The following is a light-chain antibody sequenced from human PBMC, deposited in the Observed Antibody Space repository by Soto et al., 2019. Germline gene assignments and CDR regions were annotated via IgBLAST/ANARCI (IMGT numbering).Light chain of an antibody. Sequence: QSALTQPRSVSGSPGQSVTISCTGTSSDVGGFNSVSWYQQHPGKAPKLMIYDVNKRPSGVPDRFSGSKSGSTASLTISGLQAEDEADYYCSSYTSSSTLVFGGGTKLTVL. J-gene: IGLJ2*01. V-gene: IGLV2-11*01. CDR3: SSYTSSSTLV. CDR1: SSDVGGFNS. CDR2: DVN.